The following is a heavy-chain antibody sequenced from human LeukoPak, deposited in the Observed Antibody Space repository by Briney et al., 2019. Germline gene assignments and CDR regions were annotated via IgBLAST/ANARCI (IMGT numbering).Heavy chain of an antibody. CDR1: GYSFTSYW. Sequence: GESLKISCQGSGYSFTSYWIGWVRQMPGKGLERMGLIYPGDSDTRDNPSLQGQVTISAAKSISTAYLQWSSLKASDTAMYYCARLVGREGWFDPWGQGTLVTVSS. CDR3: ARLVGREGWFDP. V-gene: IGHV5-51*01. J-gene: IGHJ5*02. CDR2: IYPGDSDT.